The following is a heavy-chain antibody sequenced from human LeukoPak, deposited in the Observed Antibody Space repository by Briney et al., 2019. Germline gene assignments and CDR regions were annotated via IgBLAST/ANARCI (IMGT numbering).Heavy chain of an antibody. CDR1: GFTFSGYV. CDR3: AKASKRRNYYYYYMDV. Sequence: PGGSLRLSCAASGFTFSGYVMHWVRQDPGKGLEWVAIISYDGSNEYYADSVKGRFTISRDNSKNTLYLQMNSLRAEDTDVYYCAKASKRRNYYYYYMDVWGKGTTVTVSS. CDR2: ISYDGSNE. V-gene: IGHV3-30*04. J-gene: IGHJ6*03.